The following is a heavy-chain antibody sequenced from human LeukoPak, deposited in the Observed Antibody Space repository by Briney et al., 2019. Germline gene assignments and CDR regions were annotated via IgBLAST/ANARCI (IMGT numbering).Heavy chain of an antibody. CDR2: ISPNSGGT. Sequence: GASVKVSCKASGYTFSDYYIHWVRQGPGQGLEWMGWISPNSGGTNYAQKFQGRVTMTRDTSISTAYMELSSLRSDDTAVYYCARDPGVTNWFDPWGQGTLVTVSS. CDR1: GYTFSDYY. CDR3: ARDPGVTNWFDP. J-gene: IGHJ5*02. D-gene: IGHD2-21*02. V-gene: IGHV1-2*02.